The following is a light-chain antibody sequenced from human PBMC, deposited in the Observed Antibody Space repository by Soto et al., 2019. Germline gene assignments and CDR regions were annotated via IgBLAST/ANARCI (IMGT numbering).Light chain of an antibody. J-gene: IGLJ3*02. CDR2: DND. Sequence: QSALTQPPSVSAAPGQRVTISCSGSSSNIGSNAVSWYQHLPGTAPKYVIYDNDKRPSGIPDRFSGSRSGTSATLGITGLQTGDEADYYCGTWDSSLSAWVFGGGTKLTVL. CDR1: SSNIGSNA. CDR3: GTWDSSLSAWV. V-gene: IGLV1-51*01.